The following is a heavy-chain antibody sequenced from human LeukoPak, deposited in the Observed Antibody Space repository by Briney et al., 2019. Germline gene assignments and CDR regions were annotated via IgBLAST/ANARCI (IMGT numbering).Heavy chain of an antibody. CDR2: IDGGGSST. CDR1: GFTFSYHW. V-gene: IGHV3-74*01. Sequence: QPGGSLRLSCTASGFTFSYHWMHWVRQVPGKGLVWISRIDGGGSSTSYADSVKGRFTSSRDNSKNMVYLQMNSLTVEDTAVYYCARDNSIGATGSWWFDPWGQGTLVTVSS. CDR3: ARDNSIGATGSWWFDP. J-gene: IGHJ5*02. D-gene: IGHD6-13*01.